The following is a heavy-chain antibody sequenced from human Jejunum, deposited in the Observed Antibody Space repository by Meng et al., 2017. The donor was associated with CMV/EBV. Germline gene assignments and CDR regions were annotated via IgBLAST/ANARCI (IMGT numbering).Heavy chain of an antibody. CDR1: GYTFTTNG. D-gene: IGHD3-10*01. J-gene: IGHJ4*02. CDR2: ISAYNGDT. Sequence: QVQLVQSGAEVKKPGASVKVSCKASGYTFTTNGISWVRQAPGQGLEWMGWISAYNGDTIHAQKYQDRVTVTRDTSTSTVYMDLSSLTSDDTAVYYCAREAYYFFSGSSYWGQGTLVTVSS. CDR3: AREAYYFFSGSSY. V-gene: IGHV1-18*01.